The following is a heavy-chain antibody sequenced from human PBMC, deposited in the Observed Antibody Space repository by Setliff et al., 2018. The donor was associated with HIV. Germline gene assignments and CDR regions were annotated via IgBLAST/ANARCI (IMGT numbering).Heavy chain of an antibody. V-gene: IGHV4-39*01. Sequence: PSETLSLTCTVSGGSISSGSYYWSWIRQPAGKGLEWIGSIYYSGSTYYNPSLKSRVTIFVDTSKNQFSLELGSVTAADTAVYYCARLIPASVYFDYWGQGTLVTVSS. CDR1: GGSISSGSYY. D-gene: IGHD2-2*01. CDR3: ARLIPASVYFDY. J-gene: IGHJ4*02. CDR2: IYYSGST.